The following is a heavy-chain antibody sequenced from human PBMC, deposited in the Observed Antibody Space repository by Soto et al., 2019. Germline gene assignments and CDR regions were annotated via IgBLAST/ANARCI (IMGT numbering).Heavy chain of an antibody. J-gene: IGHJ4*02. D-gene: IGHD5-18*01. CDR3: AREDRGYSYGYGGLGY. Sequence: QVQRVQSGAEVKKPGSSVKVSCKASGGTFSSYAISWVRQAPGQGLEWMGGIIPIFGTANYAQKFQGRVTITADESTSTAYMELSSLRSEDTAVYYCAREDRGYSYGYGGLGYWGQGTLVTVSS. V-gene: IGHV1-69*12. CDR1: GGTFSSYA. CDR2: IIPIFGTA.